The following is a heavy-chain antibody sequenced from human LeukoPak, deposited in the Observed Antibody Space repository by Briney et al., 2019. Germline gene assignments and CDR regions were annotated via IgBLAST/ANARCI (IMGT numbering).Heavy chain of an antibody. D-gene: IGHD6-19*01. Sequence: GGSLRLSCAASGFTLSSYWMHWVRQVPGKGLVWVSRINSDGSSRSYVDSVMGRFTISRDNAKNTLYLQLDSPRAEDTAVYYCARGLAVAGSSWFDPWGQGTLVSVSS. J-gene: IGHJ5*02. CDR2: INSDGSSR. CDR3: ARGLAVAGSSWFDP. V-gene: IGHV3-74*01. CDR1: GFTLSSYW.